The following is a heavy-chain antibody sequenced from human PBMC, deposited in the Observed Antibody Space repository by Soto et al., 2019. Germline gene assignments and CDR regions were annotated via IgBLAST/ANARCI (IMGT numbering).Heavy chain of an antibody. CDR3: ARAKGIQIYYYYGMDV. CDR1: GGTFSSYA. Sequence: SVKVSCKASGGTFSSYAISWVRQAPGQGLEWMGGIIPIFGTANYAQKFQGRVTITADESTSTAYMELSSLRSEDTAVYYCARAKGIQIYYYYGMDVWGQGTTVTVSS. V-gene: IGHV1-69*13. CDR2: IIPIFGTA. J-gene: IGHJ6*02.